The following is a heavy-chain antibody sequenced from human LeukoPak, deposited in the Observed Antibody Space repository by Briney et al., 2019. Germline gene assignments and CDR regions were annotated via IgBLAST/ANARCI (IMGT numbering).Heavy chain of an antibody. Sequence: SVKVSCKASGGTFSGYAISWVRQAPGQGLEWMGGIIPIFGTANYAQKFQGRVTITTDESTSTAYMELSSLRAEDTAVYYCARPNEQWLGLGHWSFDLWGRGTLVTVSS. V-gene: IGHV1-69*05. CDR3: ARPNEQWLGLGHWSFDL. J-gene: IGHJ2*01. CDR2: IIPIFGTA. D-gene: IGHD6-19*01. CDR1: GGTFSGYA.